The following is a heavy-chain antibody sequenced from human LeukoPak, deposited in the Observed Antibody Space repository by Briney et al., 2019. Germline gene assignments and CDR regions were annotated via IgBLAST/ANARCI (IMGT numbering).Heavy chain of an antibody. Sequence: PSETLSLTCVVYGGSFSGYYWSWIRQPPGKGLEWIGYIYYSGSTNYNPSLKSRVTISVDTSKNQFSLKLSSVTAADTAVYYCARVDIAAAGTNWFDPWGQGTLVTVSS. CDR2: IYYSGST. D-gene: IGHD6-13*01. J-gene: IGHJ5*02. V-gene: IGHV4-59*01. CDR3: ARVDIAAAGTNWFDP. CDR1: GGSFSGYY.